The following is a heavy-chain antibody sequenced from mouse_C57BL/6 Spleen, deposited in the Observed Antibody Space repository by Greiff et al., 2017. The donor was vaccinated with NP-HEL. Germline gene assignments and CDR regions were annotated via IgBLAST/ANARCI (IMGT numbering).Heavy chain of an antibody. CDR2: IHPNSGST. V-gene: IGHV1-64*01. D-gene: IGHD2-4*01. CDR1: GYTFTSYW. Sequence: VQLQESGAELVKPGASVKLSCKASGYTFTSYWMHWVKQRPGQGLEWIGMIHPNSGSTNYNEKFKSKATLTVDKSSSTAYMQLSSLTSEDSAVYYCARETEYDYDYYAMDYWGQGTSVTVSS. CDR3: ARETEYDYDYYAMDY. J-gene: IGHJ4*01.